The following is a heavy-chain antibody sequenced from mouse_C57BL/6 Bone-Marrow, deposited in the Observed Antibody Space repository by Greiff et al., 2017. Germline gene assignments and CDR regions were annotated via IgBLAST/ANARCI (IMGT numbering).Heavy chain of an antibody. CDR1: GFTFTDYY. Sequence: EVQLQESGGGLVQPGGSLSLSCAASGFTFTDYYMSWVRQPPGKALEWLGFIRNKANGYTTEYSASVKGRFTISRDNSQSILYLQMNALRAEDSATYYCARGGYYDYDGALDYWGQGTTLTVSS. D-gene: IGHD2-4*01. CDR3: ARGGYYDYDGALDY. J-gene: IGHJ2*01. V-gene: IGHV7-3*01. CDR2: IRNKANGYTT.